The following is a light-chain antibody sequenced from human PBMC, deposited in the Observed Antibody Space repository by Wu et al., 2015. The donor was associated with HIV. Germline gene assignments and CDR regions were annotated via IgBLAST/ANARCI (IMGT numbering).Light chain of an antibody. J-gene: IGKJ1*01. V-gene: IGKV3-11*01. Sequence: EIVLTQSPATLSLSPGERATLSCRASQSVSSYLAWHQQKPGQAPRLLIYDASNRATAIPARFSGSGSGTDFTLTISSLEPEDFAVYYCQQRSNWPRTFGQGTKVEIK. CDR3: QQRSNWPRT. CDR1: QSVSSY. CDR2: DAS.